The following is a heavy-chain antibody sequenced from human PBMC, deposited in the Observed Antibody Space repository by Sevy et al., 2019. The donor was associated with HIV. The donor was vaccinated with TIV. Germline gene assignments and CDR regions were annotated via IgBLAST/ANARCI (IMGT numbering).Heavy chain of an antibody. CDR3: ARDLSYGSGSYYYYYYGMDV. CDR2: ISSSGSTI. J-gene: IGHJ6*02. V-gene: IGHV3-11*01. CDR1: GFTFSDYY. D-gene: IGHD3-10*01. Sequence: GGSLRLSRAASGFTFSDYYMSWIRQAPGKGLEWVSYISSSGSTIYYADSVKGRFTISRDNAKNSLYLQMNSLRAEDTAVYYCARDLSYGSGSYYYYYYGMDVWGQGTTVTVSS.